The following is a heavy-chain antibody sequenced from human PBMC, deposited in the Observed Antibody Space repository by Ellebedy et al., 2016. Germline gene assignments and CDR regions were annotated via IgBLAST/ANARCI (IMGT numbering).Heavy chain of an antibody. CDR1: GGTFSSYA. CDR2: IIPIFGTA. J-gene: IGHJ4*02. Sequence: SVTVSCXASGGTFSSYAISWVRQAPGQGLEWMGGIIPIFGTANYAQKFQGRVTITADESTSTAYMELSSLRSEDTAVYYCAREYSSNYFDYWGQGTLVTVSS. D-gene: IGHD6-19*01. CDR3: AREYSSNYFDY. V-gene: IGHV1-69*13.